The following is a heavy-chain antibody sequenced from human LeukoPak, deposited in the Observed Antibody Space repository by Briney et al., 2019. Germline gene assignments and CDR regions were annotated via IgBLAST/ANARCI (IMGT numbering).Heavy chain of an antibody. J-gene: IGHJ4*02. CDR2: MNPNVGGA. D-gene: IGHD3-10*02. Sequence: GASVKVSCMASGHTFTGYYVYWVRQAPGQGLEWMGWMNPNVGGANFPQKFQGRVTVTSDPAISAAYMELRRLRSDDTAVYYCARGVFGESLESWGQGTLVTVSS. CDR1: GHTFTGYY. V-gene: IGHV1-2*02. CDR3: ARGVFGESLES.